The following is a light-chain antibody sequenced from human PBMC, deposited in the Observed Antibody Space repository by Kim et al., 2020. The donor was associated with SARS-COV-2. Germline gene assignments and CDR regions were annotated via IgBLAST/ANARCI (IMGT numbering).Light chain of an antibody. CDR3: QQYYSTPPA. CDR1: QSVLYSSNNKNY. V-gene: IGKV4-1*01. Sequence: DIVMTQSPDSLAVSLGERATINCKSSQSVLYSSNNKNYLAWYQQKPGQPPKLLIYWASTRESGVPDRFSGSGSGTDFTLTISSLQAEDVAVYYCQQYYSTPPALGQGTKLEI. CDR2: WAS. J-gene: IGKJ2*01.